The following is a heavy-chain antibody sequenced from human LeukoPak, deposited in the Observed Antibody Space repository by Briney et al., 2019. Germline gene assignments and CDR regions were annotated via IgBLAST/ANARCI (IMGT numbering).Heavy chain of an antibody. J-gene: IGHJ5*02. CDR3: AREPVGYCTNGVCLFKNWFDP. CDR2: IYTSGST. Sequence: SETLSLTCTVSGGSISSYYWSWIRQPAGKGLEWIGRIYTSGSTNYNPSLKSRVTISVDTSKNQFSLKLSSVTAADTAVYYCAREPVGYCTNGVCLFKNWFDPWGQGTLVTVSS. V-gene: IGHV4-4*07. CDR1: GGSISSYY. D-gene: IGHD2-8*01.